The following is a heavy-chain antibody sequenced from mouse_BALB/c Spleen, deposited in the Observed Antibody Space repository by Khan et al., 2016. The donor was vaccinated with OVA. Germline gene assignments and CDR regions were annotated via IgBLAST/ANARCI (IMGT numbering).Heavy chain of an antibody. D-gene: IGHD2-14*01. CDR2: INTHSGVP. CDR1: GYTFTTAG. CDR3: ARGRATYYRNDGGAMEY. V-gene: IGHV9-4*02. Sequence: QIQLVQSGPELKKPGETVRISCKASGYTFTTAGIQCVQKMLGKGLKWIGWINTHSGVPKYAEDFKGRFAFSLEISVNNAYLQITHLKNEDKATFIDARGRATYYRNDGGAMEYWGQGTSVTVSS. J-gene: IGHJ4*01.